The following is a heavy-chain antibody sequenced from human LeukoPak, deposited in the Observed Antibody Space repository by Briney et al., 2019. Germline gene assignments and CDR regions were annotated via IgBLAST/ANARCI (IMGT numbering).Heavy chain of an antibody. D-gene: IGHD3-22*01. CDR3: ARDYDSSGYYYPTFDY. CDR2: ISAYNGNT. J-gene: IGHJ4*02. Sequence: GASVKVSCKASGYTFTSYGISWVRQAPGQGLEWMGWISAYNGNTNYAQKLQGRVTMTTDTSTNTAYMELRSLRSDDTAVYYCARDYDSSGYYYPTFDYWGQGTLVTVSS. V-gene: IGHV1-18*01. CDR1: GYTFTSYG.